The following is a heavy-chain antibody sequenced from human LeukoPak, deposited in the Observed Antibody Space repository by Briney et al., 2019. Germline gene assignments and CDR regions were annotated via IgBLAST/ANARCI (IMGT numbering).Heavy chain of an antibody. V-gene: IGHV4-39*07. CDR1: GGSISSSRSY. D-gene: IGHD2/OR15-2a*01. J-gene: IGHJ6*03. CDR3: ARSHYGNTDTNYYMDV. CDR2: IYYSGST. Sequence: PSETLSLTCTVSGGSISSSRSYWGWIRQPPGKGLEWIGSIYYSGSTYYNPSLKSRVTISVDTSKNQFSLKLNSVTAADTAVYYCARSHYGNTDTNYYMDVWGKGTTVSVSS.